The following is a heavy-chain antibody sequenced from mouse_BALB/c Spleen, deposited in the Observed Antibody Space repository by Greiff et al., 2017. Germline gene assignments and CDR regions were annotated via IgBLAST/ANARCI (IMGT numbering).Heavy chain of an antibody. CDR2: IYPGNGDT. J-gene: IGHJ2*01. CDR3: ARSHVDRVRRGFDY. D-gene: IGHD2-14*01. Sequence: QVQLQQPGAELVKPGASVKMSCKASGYTFTSYNMHWVKQTPGQGLEWIGAIYPGNGDTSYNQKFKGKATLTADKSSSTAYMQLSSLTSEDSAVYYCARSHVDRVRRGFDYWGQGTTLTVSS. V-gene: IGHV1-12*01. CDR1: GYTFTSYN.